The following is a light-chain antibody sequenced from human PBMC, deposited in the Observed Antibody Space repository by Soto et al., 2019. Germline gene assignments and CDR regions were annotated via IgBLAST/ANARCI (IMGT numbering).Light chain of an antibody. Sequence: EVVMTQSPATLSVSRGDGAALSCRASQGVGSNLAWYQQKPGQAPRLLVYGASTRATGVPARFSGSGSGTEFTLTISSLGSEDCAVYYCQPYNKWPLTFGQGTKVEIK. CDR1: QGVGSN. J-gene: IGKJ1*01. V-gene: IGKV3-15*01. CDR3: QPYNKWPLT. CDR2: GAS.